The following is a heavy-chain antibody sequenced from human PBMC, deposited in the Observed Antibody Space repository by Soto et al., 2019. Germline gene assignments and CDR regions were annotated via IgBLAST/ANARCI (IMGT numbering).Heavy chain of an antibody. Sequence: ASVKVSCKASGYTFTGYYMHWVRQAPGQGLEWMGWVNPNSGGTNYAQKFQGRVTMTRDPSISTAYMELSRLRSDDTAVYYCAREGGITMIVEYYYYGMDVWGQGTTVTVS. J-gene: IGHJ6*02. CDR3: AREGGITMIVEYYYYGMDV. CDR1: GYTFTGYY. D-gene: IGHD3-22*01. V-gene: IGHV1-2*02. CDR2: VNPNSGGT.